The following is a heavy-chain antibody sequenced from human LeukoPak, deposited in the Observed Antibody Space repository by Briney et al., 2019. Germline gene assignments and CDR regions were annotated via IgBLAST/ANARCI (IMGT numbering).Heavy chain of an antibody. CDR1: GGSFSGYY. D-gene: IGHD2-15*01. CDR3: ARGRTYCSGGSCYRRTYYYYMDV. J-gene: IGHJ6*03. CDR2: INHSGST. V-gene: IGHV4-34*01. Sequence: PSETLSLTCAVYGGSFSGYYWSWIRQPPGKGLEWIGEINHSGSTNYNPSLKSRVTISVDTSKNQFSLKLSSVTAADTAVYYCARGRTYCSGGSCYRRTYYYYMDVWGKGTTVTISS.